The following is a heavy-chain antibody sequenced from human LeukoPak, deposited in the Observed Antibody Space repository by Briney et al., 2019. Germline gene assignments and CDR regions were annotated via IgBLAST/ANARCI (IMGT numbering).Heavy chain of an antibody. J-gene: IGHJ3*02. V-gene: IGHV3-23*01. CDR2: IRGSGGST. CDR1: GFTFSSYA. Sequence: GGSLRLSCAASGFTFSSYAMSWVRQAPGKGLEWVSAIRGSGGSTYYADSVKGRFTISRDNSKNTLYLQMNSLRAEDTAVYYCAKFLVEFRLLDAFDIWGQGTMVTVSS. D-gene: IGHD5-18*01. CDR3: AKFLVEFRLLDAFDI.